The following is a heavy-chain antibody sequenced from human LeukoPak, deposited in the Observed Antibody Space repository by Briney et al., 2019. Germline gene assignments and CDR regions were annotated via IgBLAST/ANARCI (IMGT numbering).Heavy chain of an antibody. D-gene: IGHD3-10*01. Sequence: GGSLRLSCAASGFSFSSYSMNWVRQAPGKGLEWVSYISHTGSTMSYADSVKGRFTISRDNARNSLYLQMNSLRAEDTAVYYCAIPPLSGTGSSRPLAEMDVWGQGTTVTVSS. V-gene: IGHV3-48*04. CDR1: GFSFSSYS. CDR3: AIPPLSGTGSSRPLAEMDV. CDR2: ISHTGSTM. J-gene: IGHJ6*02.